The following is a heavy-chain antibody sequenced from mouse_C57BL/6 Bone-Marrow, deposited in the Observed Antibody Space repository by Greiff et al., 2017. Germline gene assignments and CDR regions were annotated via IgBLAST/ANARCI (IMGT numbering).Heavy chain of an antibody. CDR2: IDPNSGGT. CDR3: ARYYYGSSCDWYFDV. V-gene: IGHV1-72*01. CDR1: GYTFTSSW. Sequence: QVQLQQSGAELVKPGASVKLSCTASGYTFTSSWMHWVKQRPGRGLEWIGRIDPNSGGTKYNEKFKSKATLTVDKPSSTAYMQLSRLTSEDSAVYYCARYYYGSSCDWYFDVWGTGTTVTVSS. J-gene: IGHJ1*03. D-gene: IGHD1-1*01.